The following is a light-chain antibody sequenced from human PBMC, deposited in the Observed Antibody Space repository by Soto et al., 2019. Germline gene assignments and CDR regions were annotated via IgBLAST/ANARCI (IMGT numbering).Light chain of an antibody. CDR1: SSDVGGYNF. CDR2: EVS. V-gene: IGLV2-8*01. CDR3: SSYAGSNSYVV. Sequence: QSALTQPPSASGSPGQSVTISCTGTSSDVGGYNFVSWYQQHPGKAPKLLIFEVSKRPSGVPDRFSGSKSGNTASLTVSGLQPEDEADYYCSSYAGSNSYVVFGGGTNLTVL. J-gene: IGLJ2*01.